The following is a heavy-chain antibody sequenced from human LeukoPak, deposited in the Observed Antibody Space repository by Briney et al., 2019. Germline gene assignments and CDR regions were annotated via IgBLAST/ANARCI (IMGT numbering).Heavy chain of an antibody. J-gene: IGHJ5*02. CDR1: GGSFSGCY. CDR3: ARGITTIVVVISLSWFDP. V-gene: IGHV4-34*01. Sequence: SETLSLTCAVYGGSFSGCYWSWIRQPPGKGLEWIGEINHSGSTNYNPSLKSRVTISVDTSKNQFSLKLSSVTAADTAVYYCARGITTIVVVISLSWFDPWGQGTLVTVSS. CDR2: INHSGST. D-gene: IGHD3-22*01.